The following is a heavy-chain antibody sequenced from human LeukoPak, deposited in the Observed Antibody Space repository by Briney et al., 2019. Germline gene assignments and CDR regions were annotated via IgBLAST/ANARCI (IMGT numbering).Heavy chain of an antibody. Sequence: GGSLRLSCAASGFTFSSYSMNWVRQAPGKGLEWVSSISSISSYIYYADSVKGRLTISRDNGKNSLYLQMNSLRAEDTAVYYCARDGYDSSGYYLDDYWGQGTLVTVSS. V-gene: IGHV3-21*01. J-gene: IGHJ4*02. CDR3: ARDGYDSSGYYLDDY. D-gene: IGHD3-22*01. CDR1: GFTFSSYS. CDR2: ISSISSYI.